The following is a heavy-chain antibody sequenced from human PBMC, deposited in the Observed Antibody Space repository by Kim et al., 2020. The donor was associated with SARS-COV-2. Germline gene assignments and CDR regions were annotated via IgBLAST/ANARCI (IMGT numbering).Heavy chain of an antibody. J-gene: IGHJ4*02. CDR3: AADIIGELLPACDY. V-gene: IGHV1-58*01. CDR1: GFTFTSSA. CDR2: IVVGSGNT. D-gene: IGHD1-26*01. Sequence: SVKVSCKASGFTFTSSAVQWVRQARGQRLEWIGWIVVGSGNTNYAQKFQERVTITRDMSTSTAYVELSSLRSEDTAVYYCAADIIGELLPACDYWGQGTLVTVSS.